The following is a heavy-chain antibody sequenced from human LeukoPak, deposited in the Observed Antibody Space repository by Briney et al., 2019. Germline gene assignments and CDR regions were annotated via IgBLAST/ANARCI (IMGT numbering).Heavy chain of an antibody. J-gene: IGHJ3*02. CDR2: IIPIFGTA. D-gene: IGHD3-3*01. CDR1: GGTFSSYA. Sequence: SVKVSCKASGGTFSSYAISWVRQAPGQGLEWMGGIIPIFGTANYAQKFQGRVTITTDESTSTAYMELSSLRSEDTAVYYCASVPAVWSGYYTGGAFDIWGQGTMVTVSS. V-gene: IGHV1-69*05. CDR3: ASVPAVWSGYYTGGAFDI.